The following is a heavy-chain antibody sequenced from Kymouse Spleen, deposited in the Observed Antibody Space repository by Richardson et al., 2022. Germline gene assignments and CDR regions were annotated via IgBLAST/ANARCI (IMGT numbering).Heavy chain of an antibody. V-gene: IGHV4-59*01. J-gene: IGHJ3*02. CDR1: GGSISSYY. CDR3: AREGLELRDAFDI. D-gene: IGHD1-7*01. CDR2: IYYSGST. Sequence: QVQLQESGPGLVKPSETLSLTCTVSGGSISSYYWSWIRQPPGKGLEWIGYIYYSGSTNYNPSLKSRVTISVDTSKNQFSLKLSSVTAADTAVYYCAREGLELRDAFDIWGQGTMVTVSS.